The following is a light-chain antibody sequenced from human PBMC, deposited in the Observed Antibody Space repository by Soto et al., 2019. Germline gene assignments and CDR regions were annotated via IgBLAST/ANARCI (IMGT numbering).Light chain of an antibody. CDR1: QSVSTY. CDR3: QQYDAWPPGT. Sequence: ETVLTQSPATLSLSPGESATLSCRASQSVSTYLAWYQQKPGQAPRLLIYDASNRVTGIPARFRGSGSGTDFTLTISSLEPDDFAVYYCQQYDAWPPGTFGQGTKVDIK. CDR2: DAS. V-gene: IGKV3-11*01. J-gene: IGKJ1*01.